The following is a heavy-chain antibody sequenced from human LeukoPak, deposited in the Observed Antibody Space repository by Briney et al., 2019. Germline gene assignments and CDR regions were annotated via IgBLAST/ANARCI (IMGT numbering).Heavy chain of an antibody. CDR2: INGSGGST. CDR1: GFTFGSYA. J-gene: IGHJ5*02. V-gene: IGHV3-23*01. CDR3: ANHRDLNWFDP. Sequence: GGSLRLSCAASGFTFGSYAMSWVRQAPGKGLEWVSDINGSGGSTYYTDSVKGRFTISRDNSKNTLYLQMNSLRAEDTAIYYCANHRDLNWFDPWGQGTLVTVSS.